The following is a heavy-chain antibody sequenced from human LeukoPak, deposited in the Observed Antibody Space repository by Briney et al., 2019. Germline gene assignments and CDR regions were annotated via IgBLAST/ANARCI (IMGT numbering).Heavy chain of an antibody. Sequence: GASVKVSCKASASTFTTYAIHWVRQAPGQGLEWRGWISTGNGNTRYSKAFQDRFTITRDTSASTVYMELSGLRSEDMAVYYCAREKYFRIGRFDRAYLDGWGQGTLVTVSS. V-gene: IGHV1-3*03. CDR1: ASTFTTYA. J-gene: IGHJ4*02. CDR3: AREKYFRIGRFDRAYLDG. D-gene: IGHD3-10*01. CDR2: ISTGNGNT.